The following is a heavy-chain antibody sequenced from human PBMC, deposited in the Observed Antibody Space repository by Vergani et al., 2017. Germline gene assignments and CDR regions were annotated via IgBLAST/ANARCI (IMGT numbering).Heavy chain of an antibody. V-gene: IGHV4-61*02. CDR1: GGSISSGSYY. Sequence: QVQLQESGPGLVRPSQTLSLTCTVSGGSISSGSYYWSWFRQPAGKGLEWIGRFYTGGGTSYNPSLRSRVTISVDTSKNQFSLQLSSVTAADTAVYYCARDPLYSTTWPFLLLDMDVWGQGTTVTVSS. CDR2: FYTGGGT. CDR3: ARDPLYSTTWPFLLLDMDV. J-gene: IGHJ6*02. D-gene: IGHD6-13*01.